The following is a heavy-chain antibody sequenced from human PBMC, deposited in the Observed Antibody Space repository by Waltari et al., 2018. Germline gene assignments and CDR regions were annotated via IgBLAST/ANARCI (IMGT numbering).Heavy chain of an antibody. CDR1: GGSISSHY. CDR3: ARDLGRA. J-gene: IGHJ5*02. Sequence: QVQLQESGPGLVKPSETLSLTCTVSGGSISSHYWSWIRQPPGKGLEWIGYIYYSGSTNYNPSLKSRVTISVDTSKNQFSLKLSSVTAADTAVYYCARDLGRAWGQGTLVTVSS. D-gene: IGHD7-27*01. CDR2: IYYSGST. V-gene: IGHV4-59*11.